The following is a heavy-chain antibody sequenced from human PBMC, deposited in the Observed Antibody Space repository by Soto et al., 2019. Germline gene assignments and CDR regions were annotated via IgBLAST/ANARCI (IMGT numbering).Heavy chain of an antibody. CDR1: GFTVSSNY. D-gene: IGHD6-19*01. J-gene: IGHJ5*02. Sequence: GVLRLSCAASGFTVSSNYMSWVRQAPGKGLEWVSVIYSGGSTYYADSVKGRFTISRDNSKNTLYLQMNSLRAEDTAVYYCARNRAVAGTRWFDPWGQGTLVTVSS. CDR3: ARNRAVAGTRWFDP. V-gene: IGHV3-53*01. CDR2: IYSGGST.